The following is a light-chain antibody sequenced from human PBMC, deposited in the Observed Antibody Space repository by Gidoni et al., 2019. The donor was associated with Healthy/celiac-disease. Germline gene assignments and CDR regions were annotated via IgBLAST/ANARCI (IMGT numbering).Light chain of an antibody. CDR3: QQYNNWPFT. J-gene: IGKJ4*01. CDR2: GAS. Sequence: SPATLSVSPGERAPLSCRASQSVSSNLAWYQQKPGQAPRLLIYGASTRASGIPARFSGSGSGTEFTLTISSLQSEDFAVYYCQQYNNWPFTFGGXTKVEIK. CDR1: QSVSSN. V-gene: IGKV3-15*01.